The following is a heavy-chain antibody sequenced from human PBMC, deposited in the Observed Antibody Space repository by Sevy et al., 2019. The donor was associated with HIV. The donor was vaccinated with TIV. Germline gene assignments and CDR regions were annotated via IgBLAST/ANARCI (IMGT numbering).Heavy chain of an antibody. CDR3: VRADPAQHFDS. V-gene: IGHV1-46*01. Sequence: ASVKVSCKAPGDTLTNNYMHWVRQAPGQGLEWMGIIDPSGDNTSYAQKFQGRVTMTRDTSTSTLYMDLSSLRSEDTAVYYCVRADPAQHFDSWGQGTLVTVSS. CDR1: GDTLTNNY. J-gene: IGHJ4*02. CDR2: IDPSGDNT.